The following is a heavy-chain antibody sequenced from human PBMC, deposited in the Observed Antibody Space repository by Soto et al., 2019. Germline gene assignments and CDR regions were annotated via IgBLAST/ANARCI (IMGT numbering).Heavy chain of an antibody. V-gene: IGHV3-64*01. CDR3: ARVYYHYYMDV. CDR1: GFSISSYG. Sequence: GGSLRLSCAASGFSISSYGMHWVRQAPGKGLEYVSAISDSGGRTDYAKSVKGRFTISRDNSKNTLYLQMGSLRAEDMAVYYCARVYYHYYMDVWGKGTTVTVSS. J-gene: IGHJ6*03. CDR2: ISDSGGRT.